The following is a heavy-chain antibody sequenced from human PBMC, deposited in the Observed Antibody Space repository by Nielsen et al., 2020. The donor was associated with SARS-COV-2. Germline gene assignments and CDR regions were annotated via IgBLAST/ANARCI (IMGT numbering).Heavy chain of an antibody. CDR3: ARDYGENYGDYKDENWFDP. CDR2: ISYDGSNK. V-gene: IGHV3-30*03. D-gene: IGHD4-17*01. J-gene: IGHJ5*02. Sequence: SLKISCAASGFTFSSYGMHWVRQAPGKGLEWVAVISYDGSNKYYADSVKGRFTISRDNSKNTLYLQMNSLRADDTAVYYCARDYGENYGDYKDENWFDPWGQGTLVTVSS. CDR1: GFTFSSYG.